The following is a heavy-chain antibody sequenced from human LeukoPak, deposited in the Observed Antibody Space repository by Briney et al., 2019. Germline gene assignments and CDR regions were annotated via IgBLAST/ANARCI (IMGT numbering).Heavy chain of an antibody. D-gene: IGHD4-17*01. J-gene: IGHJ6*02. Sequence: GGSLRLSCAASGFTFSSYSMNWVRQAPGWGLEWVSSISSSSSYIYYADSVKGRFTISRDNAKNSLYLQMNSLRAEDTAVYYCARDYHGDYFVYYYGMDVRGQGTTVTVSS. CDR3: ARDYHGDYFVYYYGMDV. CDR1: GFTFSSYS. V-gene: IGHV3-21*01. CDR2: ISSSSSYI.